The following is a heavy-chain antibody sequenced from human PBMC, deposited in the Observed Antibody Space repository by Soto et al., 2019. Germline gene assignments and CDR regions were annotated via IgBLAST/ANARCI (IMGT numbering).Heavy chain of an antibody. J-gene: IGHJ4*02. CDR2: VNPILSMS. CDR1: GDTFSFYT. V-gene: IGHV1-69*02. CDR3: ATSYGSGYRAFDY. D-gene: IGHD3-10*01. Sequence: QVQLVQSGAELKKPGSSVKVSCKASGDTFSFYTINWVRQAPGLGLEWMGRVNPILSMSNYAQKLQGRVTMTADKSTSTAYMELRSLRSADTAFYYCATSYGSGYRAFDYWGQGALVTVSS.